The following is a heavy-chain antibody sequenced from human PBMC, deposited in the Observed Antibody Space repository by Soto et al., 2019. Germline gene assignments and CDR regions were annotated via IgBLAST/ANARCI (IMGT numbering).Heavy chain of an antibody. J-gene: IGHJ4*02. V-gene: IGHV1-2*04. CDR3: ATGVAVRGAALYYFDF. CDR2: INPNSGGT. D-gene: IGHD3-10*01. CDR1: GYTFTGYY. Sequence: QVQLVQSGAEVKKPGASVKVSCKASGYTFTGYYMHWVRQAPGQGLEWMGWINPNSGGTNYAQKFQGWVTMTRDTSISTAYVELSRLTSDDTAVYYCATGVAVRGAALYYFDFWGQGTLVTVSS.